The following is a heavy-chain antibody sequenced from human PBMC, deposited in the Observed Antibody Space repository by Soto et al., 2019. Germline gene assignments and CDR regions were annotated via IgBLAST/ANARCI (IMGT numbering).Heavy chain of an antibody. V-gene: IGHV4-30-2*01. D-gene: IGHD2-21*02. J-gene: IGHJ4*02. Sequence: SETLSLTCAVSGGSISSGGYSWSWIRQPPGKGLEWIGYIYHSGSTYYNPSLKSRVTISVDRSKNQFPLKLDSATAADTAVYYCARDLWGYCGTDCYPLDVWGQGTLVTVSS. CDR2: IYHSGST. CDR3: ARDLWGYCGTDCYPLDV. CDR1: GGSISSGGYS.